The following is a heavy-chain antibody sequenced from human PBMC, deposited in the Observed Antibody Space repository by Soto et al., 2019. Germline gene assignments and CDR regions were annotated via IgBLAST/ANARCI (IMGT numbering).Heavy chain of an antibody. CDR2: IYSGGST. V-gene: IGHV3-53*01. Sequence: EVQLVESGGGLIQPGGSLRLSCAASGFTVSSNYMSWVRQAPGKGLEWVSVIYSGGSTYYADSVKGRFTISRDNSXXXXXXXXXXXXXXXXXXXXXXXXXXXXXXXXXPWGQGTLVTVSS. J-gene: IGHJ5*02. CDR1: GFTVSSNY. CDR3: XXXXXXXXXXXXP.